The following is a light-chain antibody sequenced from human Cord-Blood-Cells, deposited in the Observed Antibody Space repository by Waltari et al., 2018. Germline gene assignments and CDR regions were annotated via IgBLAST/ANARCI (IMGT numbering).Light chain of an antibody. CDR3: SSYTSSSLVV. V-gene: IGLV2-14*01. CDR2: NAS. J-gene: IGLJ2*01. Sequence: QSALTQPASVSGSPGQSITISCTGTSSDVGGYNYVSWDQQHPGKAPKLIIYNASNRPSGVSNRFAGSKSGNTASLTISGLQAEDESDYYCSSYTSSSLVVFGGGTKLTVL. CDR1: SSDVGGYNY.